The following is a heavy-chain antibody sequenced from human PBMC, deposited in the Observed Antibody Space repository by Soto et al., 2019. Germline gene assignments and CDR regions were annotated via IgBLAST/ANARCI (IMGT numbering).Heavy chain of an antibody. V-gene: IGHV1-2*04. Sequence: ASVKVSCTASGYTFIGYYMHWVRQAPGQGLEWMGWINPNSGGTNYAQKFQGWVTMTRDTSISTAYMELSRLRSDDTAVYYCARVTTVTETAFDIWGQGTMVTVSS. CDR2: INPNSGGT. J-gene: IGHJ3*02. D-gene: IGHD4-17*01. CDR3: ARVTTVTETAFDI. CDR1: GYTFIGYY.